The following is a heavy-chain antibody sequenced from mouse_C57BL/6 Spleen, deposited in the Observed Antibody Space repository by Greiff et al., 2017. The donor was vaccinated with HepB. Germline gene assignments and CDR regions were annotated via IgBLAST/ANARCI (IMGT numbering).Heavy chain of an antibody. CDR3: ARTARIKY. CDR2: ISYSGST. V-gene: IGHV3-2*02. J-gene: IGHJ2*01. CDR1: GYSITSGYG. Sequence: DVQLQESGPGLVKPSQSLSLTCTVTGYSITSGYGWNWIRQFPGNKLEWMGYISYSGSTNYNPSLNIRISITRDTSKDQFFLQLNSVTTEDTATYYCARTARIKYWGQGTTLTVSS. D-gene: IGHD1-2*01.